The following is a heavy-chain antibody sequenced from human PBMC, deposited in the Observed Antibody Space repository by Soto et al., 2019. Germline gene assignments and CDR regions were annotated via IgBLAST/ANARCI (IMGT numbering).Heavy chain of an antibody. CDR2: IDYNGVT. CDR1: GASISSRDYY. J-gene: IGHJ4*02. Sequence: SETLSLTCSVSGASISSRDYYWGWIRQTPGKGLEWIGNIDYNGVTYCNPSLRSRVTVPKDTSKNQFSLKVASVTAADTAIYYCGRVMIGTSRHTDSDYWGQGTQVTVSS. V-gene: IGHV4-39*01. D-gene: IGHD2-2*01. CDR3: GRVMIGTSRHTDSDY.